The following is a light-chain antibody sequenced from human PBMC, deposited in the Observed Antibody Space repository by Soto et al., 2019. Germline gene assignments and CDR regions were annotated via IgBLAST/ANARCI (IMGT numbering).Light chain of an antibody. CDR2: RAS. V-gene: IGKV3-11*01. CDR3: QQCSNWPPT. CDR1: QTVGVR. J-gene: IGKJ4*01. Sequence: EIVFKQSPATLSANPGERATLSCRASQTVGVRLAWYQHKPGQAPRLLIYRASTRATGTPARFSGSGSGTEFTLAISSLEPEDVAVYYCQQCSNWPPTFGGGTKVDIK.